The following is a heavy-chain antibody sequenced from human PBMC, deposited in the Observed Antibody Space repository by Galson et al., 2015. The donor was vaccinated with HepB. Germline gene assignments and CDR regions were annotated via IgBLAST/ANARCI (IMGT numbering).Heavy chain of an antibody. CDR3: ARDYYGSGSYYYYYGMDV. V-gene: IGHV1-46*04. J-gene: IGHJ6*02. Sequence: SVKVSCKASGYTFTSYSISWVRQAPGQGLEWMGIINPSGGSTSYAQKLQGRVTMTRDTSTSTVYMELSSLRSEDTAVYYCARDYYGSGSYYYYYGMDVWGQGTLVTVSS. D-gene: IGHD3-10*01. CDR1: GYTFTSYS. CDR2: INPSGGST.